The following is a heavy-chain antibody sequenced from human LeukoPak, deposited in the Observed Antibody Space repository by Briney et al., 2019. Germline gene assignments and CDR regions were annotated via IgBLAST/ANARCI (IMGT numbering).Heavy chain of an antibody. CDR2: IIPVFGTT. CDR1: GDAFTSYG. J-gene: IGHJ4*02. D-gene: IGHD6-13*01. Sequence: ASVKVSCXASGDAFTSYGISWVRQAPGQGLEWLARIIPVFGTTNYARKFRGRVTVSTDDSPSTAFLELSSLAPEDTAVYYCAREGEGIAAAGTLLVYFDYWGQGTLVTVSS. CDR3: AREGEGIAAAGTLLVYFDY. V-gene: IGHV1-69*05.